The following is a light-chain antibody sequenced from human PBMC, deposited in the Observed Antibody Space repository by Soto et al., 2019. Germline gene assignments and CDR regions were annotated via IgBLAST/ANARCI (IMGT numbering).Light chain of an antibody. CDR1: QSVGSY. Sequence: DIVLTQSPATLSLSPGERATLSCRASQSVGSYLAWFQHKPGQAPRLLIYGASNRATDIPGRFSGRGSGTDFTLTLSSLESGDSAVYYCQQRDKWPRTFGQGTKLEI. J-gene: IGKJ2*01. CDR2: GAS. CDR3: QQRDKWPRT. V-gene: IGKV3-11*01.